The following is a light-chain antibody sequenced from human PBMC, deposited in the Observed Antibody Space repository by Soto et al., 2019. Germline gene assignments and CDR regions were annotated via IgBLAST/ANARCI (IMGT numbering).Light chain of an antibody. CDR2: GTS. V-gene: IGKV3-20*01. J-gene: IGKJ1*01. Sequence: ENVLTQSPGTLSLSPGERATLSCRASQSVNSSFLAWYQQIPGQAPRLLVYGTSRRATGIPDRFSGSGSGKDFTLTISRLEPEDFAVYYCQQYGRSWTFGQGTKVEIK. CDR3: QQYGRSWT. CDR1: QSVNSSF.